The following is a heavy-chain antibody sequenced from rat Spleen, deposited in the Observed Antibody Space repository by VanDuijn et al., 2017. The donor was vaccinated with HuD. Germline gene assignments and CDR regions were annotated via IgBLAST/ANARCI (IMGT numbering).Heavy chain of an antibody. CDR2: ITYSGCT. V-gene: IGHV3-1*01. D-gene: IGHD5-1*01. CDR3: SRSGTGWELRYFDY. Sequence: EVQLQESGPGLVKPSQSLSLTCSVTGYSITSSYRWNWIRKFPGNKMEWMGYITYSGCTTYNPSLKSRISITRDTSKNQFFLQLNSVTTEDTATYYCSRSGTGWELRYFDYWGQGVMVTVSS. J-gene: IGHJ2*01. CDR1: GYSITSSY.